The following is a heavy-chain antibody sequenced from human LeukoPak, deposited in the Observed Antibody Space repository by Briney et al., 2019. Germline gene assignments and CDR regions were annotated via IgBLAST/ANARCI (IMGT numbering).Heavy chain of an antibody. CDR2: IYTSGST. CDR3: ARGSPYYDFWSGYYTYYFDY. V-gene: IGHV4-4*07. Sequence: PSETLSLTCNVSGGSISSYYWSWIRQPAGKGLEWIGRIYTSGSTNYNPSLKSRVTMSVDTSKNQFSLKLSSVTAADTAVYYCARGSPYYDFWSGYYTYYFDYWGQGTLVTVSS. J-gene: IGHJ4*02. D-gene: IGHD3-3*01. CDR1: GGSISSYY.